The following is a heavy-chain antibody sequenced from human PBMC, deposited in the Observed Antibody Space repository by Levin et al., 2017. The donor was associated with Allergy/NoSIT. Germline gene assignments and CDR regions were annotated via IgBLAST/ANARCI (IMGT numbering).Heavy chain of an antibody. Sequence: GESLKISCAASGFTFSNAWMSWVRQAPGKGLEWVGRIKSKTDGGTTDYAAPVKGRFTISRDDSKNTLYLQMNSLKTEDTAVYYCTTDAFYGDFSYWGQGTLVTVSS. D-gene: IGHD4-17*01. V-gene: IGHV3-15*01. J-gene: IGHJ4*02. CDR2: IKSKTDGGTT. CDR1: GFTFSNAW. CDR3: TTDAFYGDFSY.